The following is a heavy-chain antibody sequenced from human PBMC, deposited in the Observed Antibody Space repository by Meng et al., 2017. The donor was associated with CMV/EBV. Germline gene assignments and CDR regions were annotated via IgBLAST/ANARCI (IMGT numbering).Heavy chain of an antibody. D-gene: IGHD2-2*02. V-gene: IGHV1-69*02. J-gene: IGHJ1*01. Sequence: SVKVSCKASGGTFSSYTISWVRQAPGQGLEWMGRIIPILGIANYAQKFQGRVTITADKSTSTAYMELSSLRSEDTAVYYCARGYCSSTSCYTSLESFQHWGQGTLVTVSS. CDR2: IIPILGIA. CDR3: ARGYCSSTSCYTSLESFQH. CDR1: GGTFSSYT.